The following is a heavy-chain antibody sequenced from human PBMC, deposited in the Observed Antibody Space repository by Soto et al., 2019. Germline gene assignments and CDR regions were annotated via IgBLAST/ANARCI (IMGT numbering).Heavy chain of an antibody. Sequence: PGGSLRLSCEASGFTFSSYGMHWVRQAPGKGLEWVAVIWYDGTKGFYADSVKGRFTISRDNSKNTLYLQMMSLGAEDTYLYYCARDYSSTGYGLNYWGQGTLVTVSS. J-gene: IGHJ4*02. CDR1: GFTFSSYG. D-gene: IGHD6-25*01. CDR2: IWYDGTKG. CDR3: ARDYSSTGYGLNY. V-gene: IGHV3-33*01.